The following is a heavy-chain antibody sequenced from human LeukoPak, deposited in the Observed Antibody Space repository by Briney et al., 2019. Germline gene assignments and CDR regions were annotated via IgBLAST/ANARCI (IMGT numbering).Heavy chain of an antibody. CDR2: ISRNGRNT. V-gene: IGHV3-64*01. CDR3: AKDDAWLRFGE. D-gene: IGHD3-10*01. Sequence: GSLRLSCAASGFTLSSYSMHWVRQAPGKGLEFVSAISRNGRNTYYANSVKGRFTISRDISKNTLYLQMGSLRPEDTAVYYCAKDDAWLRFGEWSQGTLVTVSS. CDR1: GFTLSSYS. J-gene: IGHJ4*02.